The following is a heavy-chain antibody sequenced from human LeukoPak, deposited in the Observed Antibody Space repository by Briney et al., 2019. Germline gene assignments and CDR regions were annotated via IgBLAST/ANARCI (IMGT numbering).Heavy chain of an antibody. V-gene: IGHV4-59*01. D-gene: IGHD6-13*01. CDR1: GGHINSYY. J-gene: IGHJ3*02. CDR2: LYYSGST. CDR3: ARTGIAAAGKSKDAFDI. Sequence: SETLSHTRTVSGGHINSYYWSWIRQPPGKGLEWMGYLYYSGSTNYNPSLKSRVTISVDTSKSQFSLKLSSVTPADSAVYYCARTGIAAAGKSKDAFDIWGQGTMVTVSS.